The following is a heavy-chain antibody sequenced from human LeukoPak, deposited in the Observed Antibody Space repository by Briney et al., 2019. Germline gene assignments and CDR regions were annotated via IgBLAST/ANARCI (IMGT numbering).Heavy chain of an antibody. CDR2: IKQDGSEE. CDR3: ARGSSAGASLRHDY. Sequence: AGGSLRLSCAASGFTFSSYWMSWVRQAPGKGLEWVANIKQDGSEENFVDSVKGRFTISRDNAKKSLYLQMNSLRAEDTAVYYRARGSSAGASLRHDYWGQGTLVTVSS. CDR1: GFTFSSYW. V-gene: IGHV3-7*01. J-gene: IGHJ4*02. D-gene: IGHD1-26*01.